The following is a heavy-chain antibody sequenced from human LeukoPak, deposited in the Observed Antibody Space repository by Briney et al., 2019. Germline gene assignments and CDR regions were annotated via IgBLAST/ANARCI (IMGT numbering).Heavy chain of an antibody. V-gene: IGHV4-38-2*02. J-gene: IGHJ5*02. CDR3: ARVIAAAGTCQRFDP. Sequence: SETLSLTCTVSGYSISSGHYWGWIRQPPGKGLEWIGSIYHSGSTYYNPSLKSRVTISVDTSKNQFSLKLSSVSAADTAVYYCARVIAAAGTCQRFDPWGQGTLVTVSS. D-gene: IGHD6-13*01. CDR2: IYHSGST. CDR1: GYSISSGHY.